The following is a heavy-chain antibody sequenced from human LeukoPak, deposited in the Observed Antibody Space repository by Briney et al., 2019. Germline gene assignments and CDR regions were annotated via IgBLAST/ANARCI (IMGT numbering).Heavy chain of an antibody. V-gene: IGHV3-33*01. J-gene: IGHJ4*02. CDR1: GFTFSSYG. CDR3: ARLTIWFGERYFDY. D-gene: IGHD3-10*01. Sequence: PGRSLRLSCAASGFTFSSYGMHWVRQAPGKGLEWVAVIWYDGSNKYYADSVKGRFTISRDNSKNTLYLQMNSLRAEDTAVYYCARLTIWFGERYFDYWGQGTLVTVSS. CDR2: IWYDGSNK.